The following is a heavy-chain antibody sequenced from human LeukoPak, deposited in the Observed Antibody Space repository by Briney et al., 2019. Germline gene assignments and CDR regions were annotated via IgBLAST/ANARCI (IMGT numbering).Heavy chain of an antibody. J-gene: IGHJ4*02. CDR2: IFHNGDI. CDR3: ASTARLFQH. CDR1: GGSISSFY. V-gene: IGHV4-59*08. D-gene: IGHD6-25*01. Sequence: SETLSLTCTVSGGSISSFYWSWIRQSPGKGLECIGYIFHNGDINYNPSLKSRVTITMDTSKNQSSLRLSSVTAADTAVYFCASTARLFQHWGQGALVTVSS.